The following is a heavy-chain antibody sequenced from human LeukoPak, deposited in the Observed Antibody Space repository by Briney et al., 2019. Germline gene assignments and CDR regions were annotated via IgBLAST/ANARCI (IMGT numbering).Heavy chain of an antibody. CDR1: GYTFTGYY. V-gene: IGHV1-2*02. J-gene: IGHJ4*02. Sequence: ASVKVSCKASGYTFTGYYMHWVRQAPGQGLEWMGWINPNSGGTNYAQKFQGRVTMTRDTSISTAYMELSRLRSDDTAVYYCARDPSYSSSSRADYWGQGTLVTVSS. CDR3: ARDPSYSSSSRADY. CDR2: INPNSGGT. D-gene: IGHD6-13*01.